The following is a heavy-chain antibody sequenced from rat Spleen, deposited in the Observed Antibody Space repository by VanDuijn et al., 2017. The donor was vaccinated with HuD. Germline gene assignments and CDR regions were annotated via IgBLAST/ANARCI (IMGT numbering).Heavy chain of an antibody. CDR2: IIYDDSRT. V-gene: IGHV5S10*01. CDR3: VRQDTSGYSNWFTY. J-gene: IGHJ3*01. Sequence: EVQLVESGGGLVQPGRSLKLSCAASGFTFSDYNMAWVRQAPKKGLEWVATIIYDDSRTYYRDSVKGRFTISRDNAKSTLYLQMDSLRSEDTATYYCVRQDTSGYSNWFTYWGQGTLVTVSS. CDR1: GFTFSDYN. D-gene: IGHD4-3*01.